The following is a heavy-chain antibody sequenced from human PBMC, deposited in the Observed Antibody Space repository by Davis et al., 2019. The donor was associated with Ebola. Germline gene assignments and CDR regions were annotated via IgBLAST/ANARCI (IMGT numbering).Heavy chain of an antibody. CDR3: ARAQFPTTSDH. V-gene: IGHV1-18*01. CDR1: GGTFSKYA. CDR2: INPHNGNT. Sequence: ASVKVSCKASGGTFSKYAVSWVRQAPGQGLEWMGWINPHNGNTNYAQNVQGRVIMTSDTATTTAYMEVGSLRSDDTAVYYCARAQFPTTSDHWGQGTLVTVSS. D-gene: IGHD1-1*01. J-gene: IGHJ4*02.